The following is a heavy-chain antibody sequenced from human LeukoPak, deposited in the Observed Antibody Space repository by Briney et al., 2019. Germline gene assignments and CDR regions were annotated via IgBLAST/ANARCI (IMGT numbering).Heavy chain of an antibody. J-gene: IGHJ1*01. CDR1: GGASSNYA. CDR2: IIPLLGTP. V-gene: IGHV1-69*13. D-gene: IGHD3-10*01. CDR3: ARWTHGSGAGFFIH. Sequence: SVKVSCKASGGASSNYAMNWVRQAPGQGLEWMGGIIPLLGTPSYAQKFQGRVTITADESTTTAYMELSSLRSEDTAVYYCARWTHGSGAGFFIHWGQGTLVTVSS.